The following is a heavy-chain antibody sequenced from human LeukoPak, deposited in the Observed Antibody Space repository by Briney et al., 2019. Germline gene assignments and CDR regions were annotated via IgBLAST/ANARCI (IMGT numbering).Heavy chain of an antibody. CDR2: ISSSSSYI. D-gene: IGHD6-13*01. CDR3: ARSIDSSSWTL. V-gene: IGHV3-21*01. J-gene: IGHJ4*02. Sequence: GGSLRLSCAASGFTFSSYSMNWVRQAPGKGLEWVSSISSSSSYIYYADSVKGRFTISRDNAKNTLYLQMNSLRAEDTAVYYCARSIDSSSWTLWGQGTLVTVSS. CDR1: GFTFSSYS.